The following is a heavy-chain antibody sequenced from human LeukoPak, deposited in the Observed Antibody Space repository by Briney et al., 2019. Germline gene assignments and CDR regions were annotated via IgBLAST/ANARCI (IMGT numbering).Heavy chain of an antibody. CDR2: ISGSGGST. CDR3: AKWGDTALVTYYYYGMDV. Sequence: GGSLRLSCAASGFTFSSYAMSWVRQAPGKGLEWVSAISGSGGSTYYADSVKGRFTISRDNSKSTLYLQMNSLRAEDTAVYYCAKWGDTALVTYYYYGMDVWGQGTTVTVSS. J-gene: IGHJ6*02. D-gene: IGHD5-18*01. CDR1: GFTFSSYA. V-gene: IGHV3-23*01.